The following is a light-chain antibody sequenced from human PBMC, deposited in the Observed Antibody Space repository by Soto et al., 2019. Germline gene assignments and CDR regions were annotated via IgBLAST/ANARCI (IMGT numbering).Light chain of an antibody. V-gene: IGLV2-23*02. Sequence: QSALTQPASVSGSPGQSITISCTGTSSDVGSYNLVSWYQQHPGKAPKLMIYDVSKRPSGVANLFSGSKSGNTSSLTISGLQAEDEADYYCCSYAGSSTSHVVFGGGTKLTVL. CDR3: CSYAGSSTSHVV. CDR2: DVS. J-gene: IGLJ2*01. CDR1: SSDVGSYNL.